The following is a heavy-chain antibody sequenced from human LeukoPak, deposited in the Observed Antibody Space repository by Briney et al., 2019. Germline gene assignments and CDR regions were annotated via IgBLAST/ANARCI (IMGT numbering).Heavy chain of an antibody. V-gene: IGHV3-48*04. D-gene: IGHD2-15*01. Sequence: RGSLRLSCAASGFTFSSYSMNWVRQAPGKGLEGVSYISSSGSTIYYADSVKGRFTISRDNAKNSLYLQMNSLRAEDTAVYYCARDRTHCSGGSCYYYYYGMDVWGQGTTVTVSS. CDR1: GFTFSSYS. J-gene: IGHJ6*02. CDR3: ARDRTHCSGGSCYYYYYGMDV. CDR2: ISSSGSTI.